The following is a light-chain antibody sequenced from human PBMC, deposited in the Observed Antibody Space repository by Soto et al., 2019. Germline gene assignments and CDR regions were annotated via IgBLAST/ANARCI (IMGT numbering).Light chain of an antibody. CDR1: QSISKW. V-gene: IGKV1-5*01. J-gene: IGKJ1*01. Sequence: DIQMTQSPSTLSASVGDTVTITCRASQSISKWLAWFRQKPGKAPKILIYDASSLQSGVPSRFSGSGSGTEFTLTIRSLQPDDFATYYCQQYNSFSTFGQGTKVDIK. CDR2: DAS. CDR3: QQYNSFST.